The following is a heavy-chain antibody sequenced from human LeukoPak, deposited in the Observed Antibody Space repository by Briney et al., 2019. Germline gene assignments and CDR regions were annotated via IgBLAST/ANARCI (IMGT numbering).Heavy chain of an antibody. D-gene: IGHD5-24*01. CDR3: ARDDRAGYNYFAY. CDR1: GSTFSSYW. V-gene: IGHV3-7*04. Sequence: GGSLRLSCAASGSTFSSYWMTWVRQAPGKGLEWVANIKEDGSEKYYVDSVKGRFTISRDNAKNSLYLQMNSLRAEDSAVYYCARDDRAGYNYFAYWGQGTMVTVSS. CDR2: IKEDGSEK. J-gene: IGHJ4*02.